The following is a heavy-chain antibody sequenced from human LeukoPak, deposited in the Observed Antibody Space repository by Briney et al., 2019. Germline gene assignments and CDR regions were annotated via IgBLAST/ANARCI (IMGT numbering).Heavy chain of an antibody. J-gene: IGHJ4*02. CDR1: GFTFSSYA. Sequence: GGSLRLSCAASGFTFSSYAMSWVRQAPRKGLEWVSYISGGSDTIYYADSVEGRFTISRDNAKNSLYLQMNSLRAEDTAVYYCARGVVPAAPTFDYWGQGTLVTVSP. V-gene: IGHV3-48*01. CDR3: ARGVVPAAPTFDY. D-gene: IGHD2-2*01. CDR2: ISGGSDTI.